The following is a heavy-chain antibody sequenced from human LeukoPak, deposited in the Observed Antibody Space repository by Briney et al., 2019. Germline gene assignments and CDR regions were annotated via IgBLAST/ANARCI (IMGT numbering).Heavy chain of an antibody. V-gene: IGHV3-23*01. D-gene: IGHD4/OR15-4a*01. CDR2: ISGGGGGT. CDR1: GFTFSSYA. Sequence: GGSLRLSCAASGFTFSSYAFNWVRQAPGKGLEWVSAISGGGGGTFYADSVKGRFTISRDNSKNTLYLQMNSLRAEDTAVYYCAKDLMVLPPTPPTTDDYWGQGTLVTVSS. CDR3: AKDLMVLPPTPPTTDDY. J-gene: IGHJ4*02.